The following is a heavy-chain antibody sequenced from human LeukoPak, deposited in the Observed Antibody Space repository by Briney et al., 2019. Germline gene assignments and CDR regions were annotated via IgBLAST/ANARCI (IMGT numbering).Heavy chain of an antibody. D-gene: IGHD2-21*02. Sequence: PGRSLRLSCAASGFTFSSYGMHWVRQAPGKGLEWVAVIWYDGSNKYYADSVKGRFTISRDNSKNTLYLQMNSLRAEDTAVYYCARDGDCGGDCYSDPYYYYCGMDVWGQGTTVTVSS. CDR1: GFTFSSYG. J-gene: IGHJ6*02. CDR3: ARDGDCGGDCYSDPYYYYCGMDV. V-gene: IGHV3-33*01. CDR2: IWYDGSNK.